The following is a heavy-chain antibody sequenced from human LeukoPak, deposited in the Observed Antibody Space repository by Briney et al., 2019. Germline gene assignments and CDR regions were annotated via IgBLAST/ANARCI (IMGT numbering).Heavy chain of an antibody. CDR1: GFTFSNAW. CDR2: IKSKTDGGTT. D-gene: IGHD3-10*01. CDR3: TTSNVLLWFGELLGGYYFDY. V-gene: IGHV3-15*01. Sequence: GGSLRLSCAASGFTFSNAWMSWVRQAPGKGLEWVGRIKSKTDGGTTDYAAPVKGRFTISRDDSKNTLYLQMNSLKTEDTAVYYCTTSNVLLWFGELLGGYYFDYWGQGTLVTVSS. J-gene: IGHJ4*02.